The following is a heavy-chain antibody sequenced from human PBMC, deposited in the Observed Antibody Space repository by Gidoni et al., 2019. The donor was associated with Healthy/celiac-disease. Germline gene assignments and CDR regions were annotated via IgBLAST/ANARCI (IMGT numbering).Heavy chain of an antibody. CDR3: AGVRWAMVHYGWFDP. CDR1: GFTVSSNY. D-gene: IGHD3-10*01. Sequence: EVQLVESGGGLVQPGGSLRLSCAASGFTVSSNYMSWVRQAPGKGLEWVSVIYSGGSTYYADSVKGRFTISRHNSKNTLYLQMNSLRAEDTAVYYCAGVRWAMVHYGWFDPWGQGTLVTVSS. V-gene: IGHV3-53*04. CDR2: IYSGGST. J-gene: IGHJ5*02.